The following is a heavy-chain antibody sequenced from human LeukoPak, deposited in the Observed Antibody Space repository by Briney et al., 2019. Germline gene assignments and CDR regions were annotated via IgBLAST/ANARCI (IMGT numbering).Heavy chain of an antibody. CDR2: ISWNSGSI. J-gene: IGHJ4*02. D-gene: IGHD3-22*01. CDR3: AKPRDYYDSSGYYYFDY. V-gene: IGHV3-9*01. Sequence: GRSLRLSCAASGFTFDDYAMHWVRQAPGKGLEWVSGISWNSGSIGYADSVKGRLTISRDNAKNSLYLQMNSLRAEDTAVYYCAKPRDYYDSSGYYYFDYWGQGTLVTVSS. CDR1: GFTFDDYA.